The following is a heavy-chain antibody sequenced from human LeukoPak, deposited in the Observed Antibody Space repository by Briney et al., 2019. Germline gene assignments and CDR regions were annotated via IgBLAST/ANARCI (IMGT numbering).Heavy chain of an antibody. CDR2: ISGSGGST. D-gene: IGHD2-15*01. J-gene: IGHJ4*02. V-gene: IGHV3-23*01. Sequence: GGSLRLSCAASGFTFSSYAMSWVRQAPGKGLEWVSAISGSGGSTYYADSVKGRFTISRDNSKNTLYLQMNSLRAEDTAVYYCAKDTLPGYCSGGSCYHNFDYWGQGTLVTVSS. CDR3: AKDTLPGYCSGGSCYHNFDY. CDR1: GFTFSSYA.